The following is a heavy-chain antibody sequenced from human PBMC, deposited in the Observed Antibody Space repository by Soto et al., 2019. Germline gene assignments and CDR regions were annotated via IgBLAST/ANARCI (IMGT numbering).Heavy chain of an antibody. CDR3: AHRQRTVYFDY. V-gene: IGHV2-5*02. Sequence: GPTLVNPTQTLTLTCAFSGFSLSTSGVGVGWIRQPPGKALEWPALIYWDDDKRYSPSLKSRLTITEDTSKNQVVLTMTNMDPVDTATYYCAHRQRTVYFDYWGQGTLVTVSS. D-gene: IGHD4-17*01. CDR2: IYWDDDK. J-gene: IGHJ4*02. CDR1: GFSLSTSGVG.